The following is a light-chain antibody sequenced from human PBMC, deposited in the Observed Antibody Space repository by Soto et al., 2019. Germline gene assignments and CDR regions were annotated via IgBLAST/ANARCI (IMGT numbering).Light chain of an antibody. Sequence: QSALTQPRSVSGSPGQSVTISCTGTTSDVGGYNYVSWYQHHPGKAPKLMIYDVSKRPSGVPDRLTGSKSGNTASLTISGLQAEDEADYYCCSYAGTYTYVVFGGGTKVTVL. CDR1: TSDVGGYNY. CDR3: CSYAGTYTYVV. J-gene: IGLJ2*01. CDR2: DVS. V-gene: IGLV2-11*01.